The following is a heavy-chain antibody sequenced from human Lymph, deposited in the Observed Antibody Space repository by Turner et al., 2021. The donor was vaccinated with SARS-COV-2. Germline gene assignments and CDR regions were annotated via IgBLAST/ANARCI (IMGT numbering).Heavy chain of an antibody. V-gene: IGHV3-30*18. CDR3: AKVRSIFGVVIGGMDV. CDR2: ISYDGSNK. D-gene: IGHD3-3*01. J-gene: IGHJ6*02. CDR1: GFTFSSYG. Sequence: QVRLVESGGGVVQPGRSLRLSCAASGFTFSSYGMHWVRQAPGKGLEWVAVISYDGSNKYYADSVKGRFTISRDNSKNTLYLQMNSLRAEDTAVYYCAKVRSIFGVVIGGMDVWGQGTTVTVS.